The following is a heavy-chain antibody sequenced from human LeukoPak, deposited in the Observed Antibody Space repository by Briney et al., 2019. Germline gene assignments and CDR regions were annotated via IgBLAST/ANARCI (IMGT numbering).Heavy chain of an antibody. CDR1: GFTFSSYA. V-gene: IGHV3-30-3*01. J-gene: IGHJ4*02. CDR2: ISYDGSNK. D-gene: IGHD5-18*01. Sequence: GGSLRLSCAASGFTFSSYAMHWVRQAPGKGLEWVAVISYDGSNKYYADSVKGRFTISRDNSKNTLYLQMNSLRAEDTAVYHCASRGYSYGYGDYWGQGTLVTVSS. CDR3: ASRGYSYGYGDY.